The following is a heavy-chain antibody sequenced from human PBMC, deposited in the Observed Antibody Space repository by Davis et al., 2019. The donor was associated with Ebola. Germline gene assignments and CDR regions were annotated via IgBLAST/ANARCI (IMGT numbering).Heavy chain of an antibody. CDR2: FDPEDGET. V-gene: IGHV1-24*01. J-gene: IGHJ4*02. D-gene: IGHD1-7*01. CDR1: AYTLTELS. Sequence: AASAQVSCKVSAYTLTELSMHWVRQAPGKGLEWMGGFDPEDGETIYAQKFQGRVTMTEDSSTDTAYMELSSLRYEDTAVYYCATRVELELPDYWGQGTLVTVSS. CDR3: ATRVELELPDY.